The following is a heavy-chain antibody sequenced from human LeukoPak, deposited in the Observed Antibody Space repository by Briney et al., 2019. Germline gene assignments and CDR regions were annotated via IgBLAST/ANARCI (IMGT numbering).Heavy chain of an antibody. V-gene: IGHV3-21*01. D-gene: IGHD2-2*01. CDR1: GFTFSSYS. Sequence: PGGSLRLSCAASGFTFSSYSMNWVRQAPGKGLEWVSSSSSSSSYIYYADSVKGRFTISRDNAKNSLYLQMNSLRAEDTAVYYCARGVGIPAAGSDYWGQGTLVTVSS. CDR3: ARGVGIPAAGSDY. J-gene: IGHJ4*02. CDR2: SSSSSSYI.